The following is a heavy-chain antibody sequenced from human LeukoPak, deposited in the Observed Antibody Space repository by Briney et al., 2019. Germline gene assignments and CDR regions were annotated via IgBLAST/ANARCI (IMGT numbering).Heavy chain of an antibody. Sequence: NPSETLSLTCTVSGGSISSYSWSWIRQPPGKGLEWIGYIYYSGSTNYNPSLKSRVTISVDTSKNQFSLKLSSVTAADTAVYYCARVSDPYDSSGYYDYWGQGTLVTVSS. CDR3: ARVSDPYDSSGYYDY. V-gene: IGHV4-59*01. J-gene: IGHJ4*02. CDR2: IYYSGST. CDR1: GGSISSYS. D-gene: IGHD3-22*01.